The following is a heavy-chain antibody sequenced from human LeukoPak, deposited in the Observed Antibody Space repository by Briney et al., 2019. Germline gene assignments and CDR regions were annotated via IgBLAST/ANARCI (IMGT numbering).Heavy chain of an antibody. CDR3: ARDIDYYGSGSYCRGFDY. J-gene: IGHJ4*02. CDR1: GFTFSSYS. Sequence: GGSLRLSCAASGFTFSSYSMNWVRQAPGKGLEWVSSISSSSSYIYYADSVKGRFTISRDNAKNSLYLQMNSLRAEDTAVYYCARDIDYYGSGSYCRGFDYWGQGTLVTVSS. CDR2: ISSSSSYI. V-gene: IGHV3-21*01. D-gene: IGHD3-10*01.